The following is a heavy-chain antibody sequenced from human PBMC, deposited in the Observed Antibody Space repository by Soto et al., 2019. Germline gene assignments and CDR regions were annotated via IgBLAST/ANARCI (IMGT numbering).Heavy chain of an antibody. V-gene: IGHV4-30-2*01. CDR2: IYHSGST. CDR3: ARTPDI. J-gene: IGHJ3*02. Sequence: TLSLTCAVSGGSISSDGSSWSWIRQPPGKVLEWIGYIYHSGSTYYNPSLKSRVTISVDRSKNQFSLKLSSVTAADTAVYYCARTPDIWGQGTMV. CDR1: GGSISSDGSS.